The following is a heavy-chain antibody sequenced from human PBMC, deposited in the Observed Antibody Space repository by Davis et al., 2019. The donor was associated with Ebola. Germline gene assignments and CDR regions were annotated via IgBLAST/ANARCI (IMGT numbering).Heavy chain of an antibody. D-gene: IGHD6-13*01. J-gene: IGHJ6*02. CDR1: GYTFTSYA. V-gene: IGHV1-3*01. CDR3: ARDLGSSWEPYYYGMDV. CDR2: INAGNGNT. Sequence: AASVKVSCKASGYTFTSYAMHWVRQAPGQRLEWMGWINAGNGNTKYSQKFQGRVTITRDTSASTAYMELSSLRSEDTAVYYCARDLGSSWEPYYYGMDVWGQGTTVTVSS.